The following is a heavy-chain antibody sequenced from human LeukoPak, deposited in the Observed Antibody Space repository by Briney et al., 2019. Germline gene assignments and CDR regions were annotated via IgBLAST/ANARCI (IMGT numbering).Heavy chain of an antibody. CDR3: VRDSYTNTWHEEGRDF. CDR2: IQQDGSQK. D-gene: IGHD6-13*01. Sequence: PGGSLRLCCVASGFTFNNYWMTWVRQAPGKGLEWVANIQQDGSQKTYVDSVKGRFTISRDNAKNSLYLQMNSVRAEDTAVYYCVRDSYTNTWHEEGRDFWGQGTLVTVSS. CDR1: GFTFNNYW. J-gene: IGHJ4*02. V-gene: IGHV3-7*01.